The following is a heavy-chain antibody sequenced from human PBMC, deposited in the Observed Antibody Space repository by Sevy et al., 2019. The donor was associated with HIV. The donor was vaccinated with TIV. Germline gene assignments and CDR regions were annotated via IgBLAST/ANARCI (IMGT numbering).Heavy chain of an antibody. V-gene: IGHV3-49*03. CDR3: TRVRGTISPYYYFGMDV. Sequence: GGSLRLSCTASGFKFGDYVMSWLRQAPGKGLEWVGFIRSQTFGGTTEYAASVKDRFAISRDDSRSIAYLQMDSLTTEDTAIYFCTRVRGTISPYYYFGMDVWGQGTTVTVSS. CDR2: IRSQTFGGTT. D-gene: IGHD3-16*01. CDR1: GFKFGDYV. J-gene: IGHJ6*02.